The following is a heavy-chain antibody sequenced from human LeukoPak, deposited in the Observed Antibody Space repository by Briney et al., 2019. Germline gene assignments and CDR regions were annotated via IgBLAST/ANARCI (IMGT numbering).Heavy chain of an antibody. CDR3: ARGRGQLWKVHCYGMDV. J-gene: IGHJ6*04. CDR1: GGSFSGYY. V-gene: IGHV4-34*01. D-gene: IGHD5-18*01. CDR2: INHSGST. Sequence: SETLSLTCAAYGGSFSGYYWSWIRQPPGKGLEWIGEINHSGSTNYNPSLKSRVTISVDTSKNQFSLKLSSVTAADTAVYYCARGRGQLWKVHCYGMDVWGKGTTVTVSS.